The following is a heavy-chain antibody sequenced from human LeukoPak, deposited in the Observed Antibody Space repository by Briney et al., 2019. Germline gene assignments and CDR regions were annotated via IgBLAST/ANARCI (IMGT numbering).Heavy chain of an antibody. CDR1: GFTFSSYS. CDR2: ISSSSSYI. CDR3: ARGRVKWLRNLVKGNWFDP. Sequence: PGGSLRLSCAASGFTFSSYSMNWVRQAPGKGLEWVSSISSSSSYIYYADSVKGRFTISRDNAKNSLYLQMNSLRAADTAVYYCARGRVKWLRNLVKGNWFDPWGQGTLVTVSS. D-gene: IGHD5-12*01. J-gene: IGHJ5*02. V-gene: IGHV3-21*01.